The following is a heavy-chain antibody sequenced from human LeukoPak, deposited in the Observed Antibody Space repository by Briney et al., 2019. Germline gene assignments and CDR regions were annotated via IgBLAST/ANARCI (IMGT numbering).Heavy chain of an antibody. D-gene: IGHD6-19*01. CDR1: GFTFSNYA. Sequence: GGSLRLSCAASGFTFSNYAMSWVRQAPGRGLEWVSSMSGSGGSTYYADSVKGRFTISRDNSKNTLYLQMNNLRAEDTALYYCAKNQGQWLVPVDYWGQGTLVTVSS. CDR3: AKNQGQWLVPVDY. J-gene: IGHJ4*02. V-gene: IGHV3-23*01. CDR2: MSGSGGST.